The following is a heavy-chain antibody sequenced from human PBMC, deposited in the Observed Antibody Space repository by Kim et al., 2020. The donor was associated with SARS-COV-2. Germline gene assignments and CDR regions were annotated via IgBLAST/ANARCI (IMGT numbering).Heavy chain of an antibody. V-gene: IGHV4-39*07. CDR3: AREGEWDY. CDR2: SGHT. D-gene: IGHD3-3*01. Sequence: SGHTYYNPSLKSRVTISVDTSKNQFSLKLSSVTAADTAVYYCAREGEWDYWGQGTLVTVSS. J-gene: IGHJ4*02.